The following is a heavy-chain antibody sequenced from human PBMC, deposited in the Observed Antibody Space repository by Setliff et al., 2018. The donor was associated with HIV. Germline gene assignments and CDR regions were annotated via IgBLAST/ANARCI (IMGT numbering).Heavy chain of an antibody. CDR3: ARSLLPSITVAGTIGY. Sequence: SETLSLTCIVSGGSITSHYWGWIRQPPGKGLEWIGFAYYNGYTHYNPSLKSRVIISVDVSKNQFSLKLSSVTAADTAVYYCARSLLPSITVAGTIGYWGQGSLVTVSS. CDR1: GGSITSHY. J-gene: IGHJ4*02. D-gene: IGHD6-19*01. CDR2: AYYNGYT. V-gene: IGHV4-59*08.